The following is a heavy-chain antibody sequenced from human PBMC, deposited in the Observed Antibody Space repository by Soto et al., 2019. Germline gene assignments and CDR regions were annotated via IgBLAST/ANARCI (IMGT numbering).Heavy chain of an antibody. D-gene: IGHD5-18*01. V-gene: IGHV3-33*01. CDR3: ARDAAAMVEGDSYYGMDG. J-gene: IGHJ6*04. CDR2: IWYDGSNK. CDR1: GFTFSSYG. Sequence: VGSLRLSCAASGFTFSSYGMHWVRQAPGKGLEWVAVIWYDGSNKYYADSVKGRFTISRDNSKNTLYLQMNSLRAEDTAVYYCARDAAAMVEGDSYYGMDGRGKRNTVTV.